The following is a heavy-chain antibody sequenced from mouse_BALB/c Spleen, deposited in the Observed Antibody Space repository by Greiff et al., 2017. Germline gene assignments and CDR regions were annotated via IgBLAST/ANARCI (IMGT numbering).Heavy chain of an antibody. J-gene: IGHJ4*01. V-gene: IGHV14-3*02. Sequence: EVKLQESGAELVKPGASVKLSCTASGFTINDTYMHWVKQRPEQGLEWIGRIDPANGNTKYDPKFQGKATITADTSSNTAYLQLSSLTSEDTAVYYCARGLHYAMDYWGQGTSVTVSS. D-gene: IGHD2-13*01. CDR3: ARGLHYAMDY. CDR1: GFTINDTY. CDR2: IDPANGNT.